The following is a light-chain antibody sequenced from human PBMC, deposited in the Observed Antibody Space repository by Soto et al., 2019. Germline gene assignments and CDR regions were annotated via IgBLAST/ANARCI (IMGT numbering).Light chain of an antibody. V-gene: IGLV2-23*01. J-gene: IGLJ1*01. CDR3: CSYAGSYV. Sequence: QSVLTQPASVSGSPGQSITISCTGTSSDVGSYNLVSWYQQHPGKAPKLMIYEGSKRPSGASSRFSGSKSGNTASLTISGLQDEDEADYYCCSYAGSYVFGNGTKVTV. CDR1: SSDVGSYNL. CDR2: EGS.